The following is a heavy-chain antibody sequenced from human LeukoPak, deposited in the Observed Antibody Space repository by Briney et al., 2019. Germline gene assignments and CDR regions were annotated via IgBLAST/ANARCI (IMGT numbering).Heavy chain of an antibody. V-gene: IGHV3-30*02. CDR2: IRYDETKE. CDR1: GFTFTNYG. CDR3: AKAAVATGYHYTYYMDV. J-gene: IGHJ6*03. D-gene: IGHD1-1*01. Sequence: PGGSLRLSCATSGFTFTNYGMHWVRQAPGKGLEWVAFIRYDETKEFYADSVKGRFTVPRDNSKSTLYLQMNSLRPEDTGVYCCAKAAVATGYHYTYYMDVWGKGTTVTIS.